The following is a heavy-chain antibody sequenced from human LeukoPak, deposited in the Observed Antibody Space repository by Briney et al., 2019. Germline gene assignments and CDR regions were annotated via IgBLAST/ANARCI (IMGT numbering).Heavy chain of an antibody. CDR2: IYTSGST. J-gene: IGHJ5*02. V-gene: IGHV4-4*07. Sequence: SETLSLTCAVSGGSISSYYWSWIRQPAGKGLEWIGRIYTSGSTNYNPSLKSRVTMSVDTSKNQFSLKLSSVTAADTAVYYCASSTRRGWFDPWGQGTLVTVSS. D-gene: IGHD5/OR15-5a*01. CDR1: GGSISSYY. CDR3: ASSTRRGWFDP.